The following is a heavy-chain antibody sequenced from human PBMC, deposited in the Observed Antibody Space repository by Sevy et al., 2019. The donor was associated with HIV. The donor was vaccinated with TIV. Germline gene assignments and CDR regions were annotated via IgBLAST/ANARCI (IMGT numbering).Heavy chain of an antibody. V-gene: IGHV3-23*01. CDR3: ARDGLYGGNFEYFQH. D-gene: IGHD4-17*01. J-gene: IGHJ1*01. Sequence: GGSLRLSCAASGFTFSNYALTWVRQAPGKGVDWVSSITGSSTTIYYADSVKGRFTVSRDNSNNTLYLHINSLRAEDTAVYYCARDGLYGGNFEYFQHWGQGTLVTVSS. CDR2: ITGSSTTI. CDR1: GFTFSNYA.